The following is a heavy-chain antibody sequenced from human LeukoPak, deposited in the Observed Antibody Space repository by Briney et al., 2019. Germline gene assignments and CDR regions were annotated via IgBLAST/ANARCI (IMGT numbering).Heavy chain of an antibody. J-gene: IGHJ4*02. Sequence: PGGSLRLSCAASGFXFSSYAMSXVRXAXXXXLEWVSAISGSGGSTYYADSVKGRFTPSRANSKNTLHLQMNSLRADDTAVYYCAKDSSSSQLWGQGTLVTVSS. D-gene: IGHD6-6*01. CDR3: AKDSSSSQL. V-gene: IGHV3-23*01. CDR1: GFXFSSYA. CDR2: ISGSGGST.